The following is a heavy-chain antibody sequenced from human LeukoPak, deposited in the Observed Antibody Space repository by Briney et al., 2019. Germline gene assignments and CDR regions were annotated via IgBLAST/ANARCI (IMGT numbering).Heavy chain of an antibody. CDR1: GFTFNYYW. V-gene: IGHV3-7*01. CDR2: IKEDGSVK. Sequence: GGSLSLSCAASGFTFNYYWMSWVRQTPGKGLEWVANIKEDGSVKYYVDSVKGRFTIARDNAKNSLSLQMNGLRGDDTAVYYCSRDFQGYWGQGTLVTVSS. J-gene: IGHJ4*02. CDR3: SRDFQGY.